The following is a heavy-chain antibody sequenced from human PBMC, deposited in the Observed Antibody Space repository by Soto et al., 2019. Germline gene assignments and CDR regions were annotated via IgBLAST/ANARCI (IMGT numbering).Heavy chain of an antibody. V-gene: IGHV1-18*01. Sequence: QVQLVQSGAEVKKPGASVKVSCKASGYTFTSYGISWVRQSPGQVLEWMGWISAYNGNTNNAQKFKGRVAVTTDTSTSTAYMELMNLISDDKAVYYCARTSGYSSTDNWFDPWGQGTLFTVSS. CDR2: ISAYNGNT. CDR1: GYTFTSYG. CDR3: ARTSGYSSTDNWFDP. D-gene: IGHD6-13*01. J-gene: IGHJ5*02.